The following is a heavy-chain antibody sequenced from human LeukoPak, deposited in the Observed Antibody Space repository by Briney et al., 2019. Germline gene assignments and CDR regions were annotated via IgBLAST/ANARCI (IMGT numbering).Heavy chain of an antibody. Sequence: GGSLRLSCAASGFTFSDFYMSWVRQAPGKGLEWVANINKDGSEEKYVDSVKGRLTISRDNAKNSLYLQMSSLGADDTAVYYCARWPHCQDFWGRGTRVTVSS. J-gene: IGHJ4*02. CDR2: INKDGSEE. V-gene: IGHV3-7*03. CDR3: ARWPHCQDF. CDR1: GFTFSDFY.